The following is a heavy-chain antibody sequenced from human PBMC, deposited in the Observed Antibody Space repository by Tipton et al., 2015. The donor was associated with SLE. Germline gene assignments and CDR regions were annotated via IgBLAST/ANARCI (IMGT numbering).Heavy chain of an antibody. J-gene: IGHJ6*04. CDR1: GGSISTYF. CDR2: ISYSGST. Sequence: TLSLTCTVSGGSISTYFWSWIRQPPGKGLEWIGYISYSGSTKYDPSLKSRATMSVDTSKNQFSLKLSSVTAADTAVYYCASLPQGYCSPINCSPRMDVWGKGTTVTVSS. D-gene: IGHD2-2*01. CDR3: ASLPQGYCSPINCSPRMDV. V-gene: IGHV4-59*01.